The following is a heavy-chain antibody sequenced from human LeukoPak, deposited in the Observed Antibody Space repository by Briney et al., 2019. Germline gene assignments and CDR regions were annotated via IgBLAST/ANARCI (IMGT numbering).Heavy chain of an antibody. V-gene: IGHV3-30*18. Sequence: GRSLRLSCAASGSTFRTYGMHWVRQAPGKGLEWVAVISYDESDKYYADSVKGRFTISRDNSKNTLHLQMNSLRAEDTAVYYCAKDYNYGYGYYFDYWGQGTLVTVSS. CDR2: ISYDESDK. D-gene: IGHD3-10*01. J-gene: IGHJ4*02. CDR3: AKDYNYGYGYYFDY. CDR1: GSTFRTYG.